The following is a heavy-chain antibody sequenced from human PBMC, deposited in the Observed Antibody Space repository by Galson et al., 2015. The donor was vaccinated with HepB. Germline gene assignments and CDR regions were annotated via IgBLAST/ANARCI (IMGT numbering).Heavy chain of an antibody. Sequence: SLRLSCAASGFTFSSYGMHWVRQAPGKGLEWVAVISYDGSNKYYTDSVKGRFTISRDKSKNTLYLQMNSLRAEDTAVYYCAKVGYDSSGYPDAFDIWGQGTMVTVSS. CDR3: AKVGYDSSGYPDAFDI. CDR2: ISYDGSNK. CDR1: GFTFSSYG. D-gene: IGHD3-22*01. V-gene: IGHV3-30*18. J-gene: IGHJ3*02.